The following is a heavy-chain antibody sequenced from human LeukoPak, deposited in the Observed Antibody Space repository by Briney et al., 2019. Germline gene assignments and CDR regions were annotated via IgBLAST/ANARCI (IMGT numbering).Heavy chain of an antibody. CDR1: GGSISNYY. V-gene: IGHV4-59*12. D-gene: IGHD3-22*01. Sequence: SETLSLACTVSGGSISNYYWSWIRQPPGKGLEWIGYIYYSGSTNYNPSLKSRVTISVDTSKNQFSLKLSSVTAADTAVYYCARVISVTMIVVVTHRYWYFDLWGRGTLVTVSS. CDR2: IYYSGST. CDR3: ARVISVTMIVVVTHRYWYFDL. J-gene: IGHJ2*01.